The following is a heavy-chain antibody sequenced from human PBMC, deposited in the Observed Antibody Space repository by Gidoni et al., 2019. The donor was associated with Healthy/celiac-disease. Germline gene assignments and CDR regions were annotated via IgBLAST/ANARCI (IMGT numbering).Heavy chain of an antibody. CDR1: GFTVSSNY. V-gene: IGHV3-66*01. D-gene: IGHD5-18*01. CDR3: ARDGVDTAMAPGN. Sequence: EVQLVESGGGLVQPGGSLRLSCAASGFTVSSNYMSWVRQAPGKGLEWVSVIYSGGSTYYADSVKGRFTISRDNSKNTLYLQMNSLRAEDTAVYYCARDGVDTAMAPGNWGQGTLVTVSS. CDR2: IYSGGST. J-gene: IGHJ4*02.